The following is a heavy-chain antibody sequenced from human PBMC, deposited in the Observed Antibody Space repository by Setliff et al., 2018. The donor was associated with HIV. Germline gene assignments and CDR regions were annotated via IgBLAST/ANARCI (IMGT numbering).Heavy chain of an antibody. CDR3: ARANSIKGYSYGPDAFAI. V-gene: IGHV4-59*01. D-gene: IGHD5-18*01. J-gene: IGHJ3*02. CDR2: ISYSGST. CDR1: GGSISTYY. Sequence: SETLSLTCTVSGGSISTYYWNWIRQPPGRGPEWIGYISYSGSTNYNPSLKSRVTISVDTSKNQFSLNLSSVTAADTAVYYCARANSIKGYSYGPDAFAIWGQGTLVTVSS.